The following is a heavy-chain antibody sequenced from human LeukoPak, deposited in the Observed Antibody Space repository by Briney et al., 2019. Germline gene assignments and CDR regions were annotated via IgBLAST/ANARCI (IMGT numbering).Heavy chain of an antibody. CDR3: ARDRYCSSTSCPHYYYGMDV. D-gene: IGHD2-2*01. J-gene: IGHJ6*02. V-gene: IGHV1-2*02. CDR2: INPNSGGT. CDR1: GGTFSNYA. Sequence: ASVKVSCKASGGTFSNYAISWVRQAPGQGLEWMGWINPNSGGTNYAQKFQGRVTMTRDTSISTAYMELSRLRSDDTAVYYCARDRYCSSTSCPHYYYGMDVWGQGTTVTVSS.